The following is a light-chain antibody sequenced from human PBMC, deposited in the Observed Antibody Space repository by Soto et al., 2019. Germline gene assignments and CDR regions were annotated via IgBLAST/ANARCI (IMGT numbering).Light chain of an antibody. CDR1: SGYSNYK. Sequence: QSVLTQPPSASASLGASVTLTCTLSSGYSNYKVDWYQQRPGKGPRFVMRVGTGGIVGSKGDGIPDRFSVLGSGLHRYLTIKNIQEEDESDSPCGGDHGSGSNLVLFGGGAKLTVL. J-gene: IGLJ2*01. CDR3: GGDHGSGSNLVL. CDR2: VGTGGIVG. V-gene: IGLV9-49*01.